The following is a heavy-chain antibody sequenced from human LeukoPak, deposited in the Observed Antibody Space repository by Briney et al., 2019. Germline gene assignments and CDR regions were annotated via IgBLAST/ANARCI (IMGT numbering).Heavy chain of an antibody. CDR3: AKSGSSGLQGY. CDR2: MRNDGSSK. V-gene: IGHV3-30*02. Sequence: PGGSLRLSCAASGFSFSSYGMHWVRQAPGKGLEWVAFMRNDGSSKQYTDSVKGRFTISRDNSKNTLYLQMNSLKSEDTAVYYCAKSGSSGLQGYWGQGTLVTVSS. CDR1: GFSFSSYG. D-gene: IGHD6-6*01. J-gene: IGHJ4*02.